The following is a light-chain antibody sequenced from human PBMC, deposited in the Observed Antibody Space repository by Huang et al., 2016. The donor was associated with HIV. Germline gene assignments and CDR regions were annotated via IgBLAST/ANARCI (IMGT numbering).Light chain of an antibody. CDR1: QSVRSH. CDR2: DAS. CDR3: QQRSAWPLT. V-gene: IGKV3-11*01. J-gene: IGKJ4*01. Sequence: EIVLTQSPATLSLSPGERANLSCRASQSVRSHLAWYQQKPGQARSLLIYDASNRATGIQARFSGSGSGTDFTLTISNLQSEDFAVYYCQQRSAWPLTFGGGTKVEI.